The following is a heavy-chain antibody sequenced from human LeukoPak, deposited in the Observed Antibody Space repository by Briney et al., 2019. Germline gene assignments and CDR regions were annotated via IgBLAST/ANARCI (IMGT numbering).Heavy chain of an antibody. D-gene: IGHD2-21*02. CDR3: AREGDIVVVTAISWYFDL. J-gene: IGHJ2*01. CDR2: INPNSGGT. V-gene: IGHV1-2*02. CDR1: GSTFTGNY. Sequence: ASVKVSCKASGSTFTGNYMHWVRQAPGQGLEWLGWINPNSGGTNYAQKFQGRVTMTRDTSISTAYMELSRLRSDDTAVYYCAREGDIVVVTAISWYFDLWGRGTLVTVSS.